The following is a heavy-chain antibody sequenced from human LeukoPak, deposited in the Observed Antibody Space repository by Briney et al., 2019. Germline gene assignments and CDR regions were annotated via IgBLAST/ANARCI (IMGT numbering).Heavy chain of an antibody. Sequence: ASVKVSCKASEYTFTSHDINWVRQATGQGLEWMGWMNPNSGNTGYAQKFQGRVTMTRNTSISTAYMELSSLRSEDTAVYYCARVRRYCSSTSCDNPVGYWGQGTLVTVSS. CDR3: ARVRRYCSSTSCDNPVGY. V-gene: IGHV1-8*01. J-gene: IGHJ4*02. CDR2: MNPNSGNT. D-gene: IGHD2-2*01. CDR1: EYTFTSHD.